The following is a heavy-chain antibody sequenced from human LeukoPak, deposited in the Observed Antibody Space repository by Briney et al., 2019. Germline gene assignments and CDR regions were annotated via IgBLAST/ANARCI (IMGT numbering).Heavy chain of an antibody. J-gene: IGHJ4*02. D-gene: IGHD3-10*01. Sequence: GGSLRLSCAASGFTISFYWVSWVRQAPGKGLEWVANINQVASEKNYVDSVKGRFTISRDNAKNLLYLQMNSVRAEDTAMYYCVRDGGYYGPDSWGQGALVSVSS. CDR2: INQVASEK. CDR1: GFTISFYW. V-gene: IGHV3-7*04. CDR3: VRDGGYYGPDS.